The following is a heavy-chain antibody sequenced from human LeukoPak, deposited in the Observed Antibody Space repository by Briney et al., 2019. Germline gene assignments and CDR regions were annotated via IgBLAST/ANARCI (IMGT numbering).Heavy chain of an antibody. CDR1: GGSMSNSSYY. CDR2: IYYSGST. D-gene: IGHD2-15*01. J-gene: IGHJ4*02. V-gene: IGHV4-39*01. Sequence: WETLSLTRTVSGGSMSNSSYYWGWIRQPPGKGLEWIGSIYYSGSTYYNPSLKSRVTISVDTSKNQFSLKLSSVTAADTAVYYCARHDVVVVAAAFDYWGQGTLVTVSS. CDR3: ARHDVVVVAAAFDY.